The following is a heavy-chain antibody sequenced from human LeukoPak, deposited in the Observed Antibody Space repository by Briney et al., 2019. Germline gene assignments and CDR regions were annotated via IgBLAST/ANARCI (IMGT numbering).Heavy chain of an antibody. D-gene: IGHD6-13*01. CDR2: VYYSGTT. J-gene: IGHJ4*02. V-gene: IGHV4-59*03. CDR1: GGSISSYY. Sequence: KPSETLSLTCTVSGGSISSYYWSWIRQPPGKGLEWIGYVYYSGTTNYNPSLKGRVTISVDTSKNQFSLKLRSVTPADTAVYYCAKYLAATGESHLDYWGQGTLVTVSS. CDR3: AKYLAATGESHLDY.